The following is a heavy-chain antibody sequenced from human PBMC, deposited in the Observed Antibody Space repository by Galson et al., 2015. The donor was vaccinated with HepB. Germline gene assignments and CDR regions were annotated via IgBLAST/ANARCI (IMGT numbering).Heavy chain of an antibody. CDR1: GFTFYSYT. Sequence: SLRLSCAASGFTFYSYTMNWVRQAPGKGLEWLASISGGSSYIYYRDSMKGRFTISRDNAKNSLYLQMTSQRAEDTAVYYCVRAAYSGTWYAPGDYWGQGTLVTVSS. V-gene: IGHV3-21*01. CDR2: ISGGSSYI. CDR3: VRAAYSGTWYAPGDY. D-gene: IGHD6-13*01. J-gene: IGHJ4*02.